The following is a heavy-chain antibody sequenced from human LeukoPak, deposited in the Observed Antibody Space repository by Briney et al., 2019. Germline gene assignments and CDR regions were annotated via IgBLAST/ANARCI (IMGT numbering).Heavy chain of an antibody. D-gene: IGHD6-19*01. CDR2: ISGSGSIT. CDR1: GFNLSSYG. V-gene: IGHV3-23*01. CDR3: AKEPVAVPSYYGMDV. Sequence: GGSQRLSCAGSGFNLSSYGMSWVRQAPGKGLEWVSAISGSGSITFYADSVKGRFTVSRDNSRKTLYLQMSSLRAEDTAVYYCAKEPVAVPSYYGMDVWGQGTTVTVSS. J-gene: IGHJ6*02.